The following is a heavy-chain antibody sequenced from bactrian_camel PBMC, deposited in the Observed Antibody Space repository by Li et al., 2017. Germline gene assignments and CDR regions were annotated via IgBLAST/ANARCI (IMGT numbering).Heavy chain of an antibody. CDR2: IYSDASNT. CDR3: AVGTLDYAGRRFGY. CDR1: GFTFSTYY. D-gene: IGHD4*01. V-gene: IGHV3-2*01. Sequence: HVQLVESGGGLVQPRGSLRLSCAASGFTFSTYYMSWVRQAPGKGLEWVSSIYSDASNTYYVDSVKGRFTISRDNAKNTVYLQMNSLKSEDTALYYCAVGTLDYAGRRFGYCDQGTQVTVS. J-gene: IGHJ6*01.